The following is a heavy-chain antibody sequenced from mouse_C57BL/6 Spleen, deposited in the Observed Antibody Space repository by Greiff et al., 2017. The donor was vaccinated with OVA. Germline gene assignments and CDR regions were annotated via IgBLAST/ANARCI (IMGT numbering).Heavy chain of an antibody. J-gene: IGHJ4*01. CDR2: IHPNSGST. V-gene: IGHV1-64*01. CDR3: ARTAQASFYYAMDY. CDR1: GYTFTSYW. D-gene: IGHD3-2*02. Sequence: QVQLQQPGAELVKPGASVKLSCKASGYTFTSYWMHWVKQRPGQGLEWIGMIHPNSGSTNYNEKFKSKATLTVDKSSSTAYMQLSSLTSEDSAVYYCARTAQASFYYAMDYWGQGTSGTVSS.